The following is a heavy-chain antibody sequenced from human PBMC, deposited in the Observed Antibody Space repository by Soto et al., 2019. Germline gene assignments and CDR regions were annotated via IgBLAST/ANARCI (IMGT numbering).Heavy chain of an antibody. D-gene: IGHD5-12*01. CDR3: ERVRGRHYFDY. V-gene: IGHV3-7*02. J-gene: IGHJ4*01. CDR1: GFTFSSYW. CDR2: IKQDGSEK. Sequence: EVQLVESGGGLVQPGGSLRLSCAASGFTFSSYWMSWVRQAPGKGLEWVANIKQDGSEKYFVDSVKGRFTISRDNAKNPLYLQMTSLRAEDTAVYYCERVRGRHYFDYWGHGTLVTVSS.